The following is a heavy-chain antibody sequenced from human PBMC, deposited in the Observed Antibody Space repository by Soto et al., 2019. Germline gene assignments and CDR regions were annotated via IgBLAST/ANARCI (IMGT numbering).Heavy chain of an antibody. CDR1: GGSISSGGYY. D-gene: IGHD3-22*01. CDR3: ARVGYYYDSSGSPTLP. Sequence: SETLSLTCTVSGGSISSGGYYWSWIRQHPGKGLEWIGYIYYSGSTYYNPSLKSRVTISVDTSKNQFSLKLSSVTAADTAVYYCARVGYYYDSSGSPTLPWGQGTLVTVSS. J-gene: IGHJ5*02. V-gene: IGHV4-31*03. CDR2: IYYSGST.